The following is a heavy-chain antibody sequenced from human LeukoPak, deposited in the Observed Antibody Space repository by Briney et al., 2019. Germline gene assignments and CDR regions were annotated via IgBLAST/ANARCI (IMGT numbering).Heavy chain of an antibody. D-gene: IGHD6-19*01. V-gene: IGHV3-30*02. J-gene: IGHJ4*02. CDR3: AKAPPGIAVAGSPHFDY. CDR1: GLSFSSYG. CDR2: IHFDGSDE. Sequence: PGGSLRLSCAAYGLSFSSYGMQWVRQAPGKGLEWLAFIHFDGSDEYYADSVKGRFTISRDNSTNTLYLQMNSLRAEDTAVYYCAKAPPGIAVAGSPHFDYWGQGTLVTVSS.